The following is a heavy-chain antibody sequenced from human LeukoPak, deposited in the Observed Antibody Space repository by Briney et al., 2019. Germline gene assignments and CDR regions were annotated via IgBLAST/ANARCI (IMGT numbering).Heavy chain of an antibody. Sequence: SETLSLTCTVSGGSISSGDYYWSWIRQPPGKGLEWIGYIYYSGSTNYNPSLKSRVTISVDTSKNQFSLKLSSVTAADTAVYYCARATIPDYGGPYYSGMDVWGQGTTVTVSS. CDR3: ARATIPDYGGPYYSGMDV. J-gene: IGHJ6*02. V-gene: IGHV4-61*08. CDR1: GGSISSGDYY. D-gene: IGHD4-23*01. CDR2: IYYSGST.